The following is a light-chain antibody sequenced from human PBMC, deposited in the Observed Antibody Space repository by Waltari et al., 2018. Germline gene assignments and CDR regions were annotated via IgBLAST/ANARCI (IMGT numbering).Light chain of an antibody. V-gene: IGLV5-37*01. Sequence: QPVLTQPPSSSXXAGXXXXXXXXXXXXXGXXXXNXXXXQHNLGIRPRFLLYYYSGLDKGQGSGVPSRFSGSKDASANAGILLISGLQSEDEADYYCMIWPTNLGVFGGGTRLTVL. CDR2: YYSGLDK. J-gene: IGLJ3*02. CDR3: MIWPTNLGV. CDR1: XXXGXXXXN.